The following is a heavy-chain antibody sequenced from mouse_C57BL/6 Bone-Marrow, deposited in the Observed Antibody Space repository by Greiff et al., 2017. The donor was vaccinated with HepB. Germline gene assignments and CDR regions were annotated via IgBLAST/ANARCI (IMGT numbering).Heavy chain of an antibody. V-gene: IGHV1-61*01. Sequence: QVQLQQPGAELVRPGSSVKLSCKASGYTFTSYWMDWVKQRPGQGLEWIGNIYPSDSETHYNQKFKDKATLTVEKSSSKAYMQLSSLTSEDSAVYYCARRGYYFDYWGQGTTLTVSS. CDR1: GYTFTSYW. CDR3: ARRGYYFDY. CDR2: IYPSDSET. J-gene: IGHJ2*01.